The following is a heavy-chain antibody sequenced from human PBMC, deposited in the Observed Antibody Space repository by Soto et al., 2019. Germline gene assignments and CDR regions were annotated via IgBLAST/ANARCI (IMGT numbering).Heavy chain of an antibody. CDR3: ARDMHAGFTHYFDP. CDR2: INHIGTT. D-gene: IGHD1-26*01. V-gene: IGHV4-34*01. Sequence: SETLSLTCTVYGGSFTFSGYYWSWIRQPPGKGLEWIGEINHIGTTKYNPSLESRVTISLDTSKNHFSLDLTSVTAADTAVYYCARDMHAGFTHYFDPWGQGTLVTVSS. CDR1: GGSFTFSGYY. J-gene: IGHJ5*02.